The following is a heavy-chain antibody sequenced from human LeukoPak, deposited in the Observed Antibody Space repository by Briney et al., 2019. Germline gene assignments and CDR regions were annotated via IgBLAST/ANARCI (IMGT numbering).Heavy chain of an antibody. CDR3: ARVDIVVVPAARGYYMDV. D-gene: IGHD2-2*01. Sequence: ASVKVSCKASGYTFTSYDINWVRQATGQGLEWMGWMNPNSGNTGYAQKFQGRVTMTRNTSISTAYMELSSLRSEDTAVYYCARVDIVVVPAARGYYMDVWGKGTTVTVPS. CDR2: MNPNSGNT. V-gene: IGHV1-8*01. CDR1: GYTFTSYD. J-gene: IGHJ6*03.